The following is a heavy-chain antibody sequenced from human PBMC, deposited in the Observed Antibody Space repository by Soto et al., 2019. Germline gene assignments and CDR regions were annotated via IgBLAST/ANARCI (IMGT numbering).Heavy chain of an antibody. J-gene: IGHJ4*02. CDR3: ATYPRYYYDSTGYYFNY. V-gene: IGHV1-24*01. CDR2: FDPEDGET. CDR1: GYTHTELS. D-gene: IGHD3-22*01. Sequence: QVQLVQSGAEVKEPGASVKVSCKVSGYTHTELSIDRVRQAPGKGLEWMGGFDPEDGETIYAQKFQGRVTMTEDTSTDTAYMELSSLTSEDTAVYYCATYPRYYYDSTGYYFNYWGQGTLVTVSS.